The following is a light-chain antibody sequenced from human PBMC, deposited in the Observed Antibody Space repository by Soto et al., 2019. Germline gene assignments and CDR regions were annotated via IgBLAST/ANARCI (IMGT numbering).Light chain of an antibody. V-gene: IGLV4-60*03. J-gene: IGLJ2*01. CDR1: SGHSKYS. CDR3: ETWDSHTQV. Sequence: QAVVTQASSASASLGSSVKLTCTLDSGHSKYSIAWHQQQPGKAPRFLMRLEGSGSFNKGSGVPGRFSGASSGADRYLTISDLQSDDEASYYCETWDSHTQVFGGGTKVTVL. CDR2: LEGSGSF.